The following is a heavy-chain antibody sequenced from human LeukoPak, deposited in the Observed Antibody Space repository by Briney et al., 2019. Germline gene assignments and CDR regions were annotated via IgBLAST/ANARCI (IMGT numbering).Heavy chain of an antibody. J-gene: IGHJ4*02. V-gene: IGHV3-23*01. CDR3: ADIPMTTVTNGRVH. CDR1: GFTFSSYA. Sequence: GGSLRLSCAASGFTFSSYAMSWVRQAPGKGLEWVSAISGSGGSTYYADSVKGRFTISRDNSKNTLYLQMNSLRAEDTAVYHCADIPMTTVTNGRVHWGQGTLVTVSS. D-gene: IGHD4-17*01. CDR2: ISGSGGST.